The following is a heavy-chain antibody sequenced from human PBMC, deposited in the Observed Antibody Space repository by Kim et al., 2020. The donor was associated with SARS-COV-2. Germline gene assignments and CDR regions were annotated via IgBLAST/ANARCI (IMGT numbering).Heavy chain of an antibody. D-gene: IGHD3-10*01. CDR1: GYTLTELS. Sequence: ASVKVSCKVSGYTLTELSMHWVRQAPGKGLEWMGGFDPEDGETIYAQKFQGRVTMTEDTSTDTAYMELSSLRSEDTAVYYCATVRRPMPYGSGSYYKNTLDYWGQGTLVTVSS. V-gene: IGHV1-24*01. J-gene: IGHJ4*02. CDR2: FDPEDGET. CDR3: ATVRRPMPYGSGSYYKNTLDY.